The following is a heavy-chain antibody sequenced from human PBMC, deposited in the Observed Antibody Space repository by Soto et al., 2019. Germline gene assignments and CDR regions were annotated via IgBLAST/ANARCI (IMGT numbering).Heavy chain of an antibody. CDR2: IIPIFGTA. CDR3: ARAGYSSSYNWFDP. J-gene: IGHJ5*02. V-gene: IGHV1-69*13. Sequence: SGKVSCKASGCTFSSYAISWVRQAPGQGLEWMGGIIPIFGTAYYAQKFQGRVTITADESTSTAYMELSSLRSEDTDVYYRARAGYSSSYNWFDPWGQGTMVTVSS. D-gene: IGHD6-6*01. CDR1: GCTFSSYA.